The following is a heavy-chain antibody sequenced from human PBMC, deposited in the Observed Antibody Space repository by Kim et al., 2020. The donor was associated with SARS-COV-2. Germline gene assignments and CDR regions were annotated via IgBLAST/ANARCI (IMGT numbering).Heavy chain of an antibody. V-gene: IGHV3-21*01. D-gene: IGHD2-2*01. CDR1: GFTFSPYS. Sequence: GGSLRLSCAASGFTFSPYSMNWVRQAPGKGLEWVSSISSSSAYIYYADSVRGRITISRDDAKESLYLQMNSLRAEDTAIYYCARNLVPATKTYGMDVWGQGTTVTVSS. CDR2: ISSSSAYI. CDR3: ARNLVPATKTYGMDV. J-gene: IGHJ6*02.